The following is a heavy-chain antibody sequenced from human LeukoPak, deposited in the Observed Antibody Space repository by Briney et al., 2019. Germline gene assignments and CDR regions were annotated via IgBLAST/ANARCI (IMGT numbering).Heavy chain of an antibody. CDR3: ATRTAGAAGHYYYYYYGMDV. J-gene: IGHJ6*02. CDR1: GYTLTELS. Sequence: ASVKVSCKVSGYTLTELSMHWVRQAPGKGLEWMGGFDPEDGETIYAQKFQGRVTMTEDTSTDTAYMELSSLRSEDTAVYYCATRTAGAAGHYYYYYYGMDVWGRGTTVTVSS. D-gene: IGHD6-13*01. V-gene: IGHV1-24*01. CDR2: FDPEDGET.